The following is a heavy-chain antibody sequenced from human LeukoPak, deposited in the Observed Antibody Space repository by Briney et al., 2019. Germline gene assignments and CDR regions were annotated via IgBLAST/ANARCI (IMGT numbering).Heavy chain of an antibody. V-gene: IGHV1-46*01. CDR3: AREYVLRFLEWPPSYYYGMDV. CDR1: GYTFTSYY. Sequence: ASVNVSCKASGYTFTSYYMHWVRQAPGQGLEWMGIINPSGGSTSYAQKFQGRVTMTRDTSTSTVYMELSSLRSEDTDVYYCAREYVLRFLEWPPSYYYGMDVWGQGTTVTVSS. CDR2: INPSGGST. J-gene: IGHJ6*02. D-gene: IGHD3-3*01.